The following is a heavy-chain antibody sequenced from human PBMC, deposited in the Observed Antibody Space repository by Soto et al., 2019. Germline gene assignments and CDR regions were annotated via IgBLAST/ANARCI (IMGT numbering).Heavy chain of an antibody. CDR2: INHSGST. CDR1: GGSFSGYY. J-gene: IGHJ6*02. CDR3: ARVRPLYGSGSYPYYYYGMDV. V-gene: IGHV4-34*01. Sequence: SETLSLTCAAYGGSFSGYYWSWIRQPPGKGLEWIGEINHSGSTNYNPSLKSRVTISVDTSKNQFSLKLSSVTAADTAVYYCARVRPLYGSGSYPYYYYGMDVWGQGTTVTVSS. D-gene: IGHD3-10*01.